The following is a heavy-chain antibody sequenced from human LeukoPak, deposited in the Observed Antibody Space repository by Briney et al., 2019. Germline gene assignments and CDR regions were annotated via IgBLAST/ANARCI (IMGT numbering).Heavy chain of an antibody. CDR3: AREGMVRGVNFAVY. CDR1: GFTFSSYW. V-gene: IGHV3-7*01. J-gene: IGHJ4*02. CDR2: IKQDGSEK. Sequence: GGSLRLSCAASGFTFSSYWMSWVRQAPGKGLEWVANIKQDGSEKYYVDSVKGRFTISRDNAKNSLYLQMNSLRAEDTAVYYCAREGMVRGVNFAVYWGQGTLVTVSS. D-gene: IGHD3-10*01.